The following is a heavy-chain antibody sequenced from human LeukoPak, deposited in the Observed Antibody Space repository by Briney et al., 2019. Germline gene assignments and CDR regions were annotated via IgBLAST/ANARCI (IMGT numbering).Heavy chain of an antibody. CDR3: ARVRVAGTSSFDY. Sequence: ASVKVSCKASGYTFTGYYMHWVRQAPGQGLEWMVWINPHSGGTNYTEKFQGRVTMNRDTSISTAYMELRRLRSHDTAVYYCARVRVAGTSSFDYCGQGTLVTVPS. CDR1: GYTFTGYY. J-gene: IGHJ4*02. CDR2: INPHSGGT. D-gene: IGHD2-15*01. V-gene: IGHV1-2*02.